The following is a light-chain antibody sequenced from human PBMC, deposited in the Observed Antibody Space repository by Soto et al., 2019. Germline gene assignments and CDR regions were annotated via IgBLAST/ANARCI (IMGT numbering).Light chain of an antibody. CDR1: QGIGDT. J-gene: IGKJ4*01. V-gene: IGKV3-15*01. Sequence: ESVMTQSPATLSLSPGEGATLSCRASQGIGDTLAWYQQKPGQTPRLLIYDTSIRATGVPARFSGSRSGAEFTLTISSLQSEDFAVYYCQHYVTWPLTFGGGTKV. CDR2: DTS. CDR3: QHYVTWPLT.